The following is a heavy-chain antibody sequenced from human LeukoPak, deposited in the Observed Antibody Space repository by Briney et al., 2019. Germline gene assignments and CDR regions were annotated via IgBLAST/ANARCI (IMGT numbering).Heavy chain of an antibody. J-gene: IGHJ6*02. Sequence: ASVKVSCKASGYTFTGYYMHWVRQAPGQGLEWMGWISAYNGNTNYAQKLQGRVTMTTDTSTSTAYMELRSLRSDDTAVYYCARDLWDCSGGSCYAYYYYGMDVWGQGTTVTVSS. CDR1: GYTFTGYY. V-gene: IGHV1-18*04. D-gene: IGHD2-15*01. CDR3: ARDLWDCSGGSCYAYYYYGMDV. CDR2: ISAYNGNT.